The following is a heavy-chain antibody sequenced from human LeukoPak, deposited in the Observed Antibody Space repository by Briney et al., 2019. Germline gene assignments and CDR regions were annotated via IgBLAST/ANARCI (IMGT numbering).Heavy chain of an antibody. CDR2: IHYSGST. CDR1: GGSISSPTYY. Sequence: PSETLSLTCTVSGGSISSPTYYWAWIRQPPGEGLEWIGTIHYSGSTFYNPSLKSRVTIPVDTYKNQFSLKLSSVTAADTAVYYCARLGGYYDPPGYWGQGTLVTVSS. J-gene: IGHJ4*02. V-gene: IGHV4-39*01. D-gene: IGHD3-22*01. CDR3: ARLGGYYDPPGY.